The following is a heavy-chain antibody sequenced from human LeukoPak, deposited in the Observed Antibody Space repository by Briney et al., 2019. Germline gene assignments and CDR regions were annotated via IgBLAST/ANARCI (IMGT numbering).Heavy chain of an antibody. V-gene: IGHV1-69*13. CDR1: GGTFSSYA. J-gene: IGHJ4*02. CDR2: IIPIFGTA. Sequence: ASVKVSCKASGGTFSSYAISWVRQAPGQGLEWMGGIIPIFGTANYAQKFQGRVTITADESTSTAYMELSSLRSEDTAVYYCARMGVSSTTPGALPYYFDYWGQGTLVTVSS. D-gene: IGHD3-16*01. CDR3: ARMGVSSTTPGALPYYFDY.